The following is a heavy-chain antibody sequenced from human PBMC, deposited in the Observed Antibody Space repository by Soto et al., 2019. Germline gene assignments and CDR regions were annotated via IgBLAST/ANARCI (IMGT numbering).Heavy chain of an antibody. V-gene: IGHV3-30*18. CDR1: GFTFSSYG. D-gene: IGHD5-18*01. J-gene: IGHJ5*02. CDR2: ISYDGSNK. Sequence: GGSLRLSCAASGFTFSSYGMHWVRQAPGKGLEWVAVISYDGSNKYYADSVKGRFTISRDDPKNTLYLQMNSLRAEDTAVYYCAKDRRVDTAIVHSHWFDPWGQGTLVTVSS. CDR3: AKDRRVDTAIVHSHWFDP.